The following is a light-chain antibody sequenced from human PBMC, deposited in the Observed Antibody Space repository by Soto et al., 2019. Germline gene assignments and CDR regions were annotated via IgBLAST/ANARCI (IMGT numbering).Light chain of an antibody. Sequence: EIVLTQSPGSLSLSPGERATLSCRASQSVSSGYLAWYQQKPGQAPRLLIYGASSKANGRPVRFSGSGSGTDFTVTISILEPEAFAVYYCQWNGSSPQVTFGGGTKVEIK. CDR1: QSVSSGY. CDR3: QWNGSSPQVT. CDR2: GAS. V-gene: IGKV3-20*01. J-gene: IGKJ4*01.